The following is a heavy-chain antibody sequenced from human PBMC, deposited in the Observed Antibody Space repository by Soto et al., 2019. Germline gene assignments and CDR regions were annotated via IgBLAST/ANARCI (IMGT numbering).Heavy chain of an antibody. J-gene: IGHJ4*02. Sequence: SETLSLTCTVSGGSISSSSYYWGWIRQPPGKGLEWIGSIYYSGSTCYNPSLKSRVTISVDTSKNQFSLKLSSVTAADTAVYYCARLGYYGSGLAYFDYWGQGTLVTVSS. CDR3: ARLGYYGSGLAYFDY. V-gene: IGHV4-39*01. D-gene: IGHD3-10*01. CDR2: IYYSGST. CDR1: GGSISSSSYY.